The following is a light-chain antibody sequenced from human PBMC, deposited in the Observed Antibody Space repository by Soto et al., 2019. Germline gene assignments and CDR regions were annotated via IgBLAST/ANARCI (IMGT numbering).Light chain of an antibody. Sequence: DIQMTQSPSSLSASVGDRVTITCRASQSISSYLNWYQQKPGKAPKLLIYAAFSLQSGGPSRFSGSGSGTDCTLTISSLQPEDFATYYCQQSYSTLWTFGQGTKVEIK. CDR1: QSISSY. CDR2: AAF. V-gene: IGKV1-39*01. J-gene: IGKJ1*01. CDR3: QQSYSTLWT.